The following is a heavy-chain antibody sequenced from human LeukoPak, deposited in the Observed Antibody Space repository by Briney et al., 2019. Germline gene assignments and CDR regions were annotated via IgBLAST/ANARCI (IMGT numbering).Heavy chain of an antibody. CDR1: GFTFSSYW. CDR3: ARNLYGGNSGLDY. D-gene: IGHD4-23*01. Sequence: TGGSLRLSCAASGFTFSSYWMSWVRQAPGKGLEWVSGISWNGGDTGYADSVKGRFTISKDNAKNSLYLQMSSLSAEDTAVYYCARNLYGGNSGLDYWGQGTLVTVSS. V-gene: IGHV3-20*04. CDR2: ISWNGGDT. J-gene: IGHJ4*02.